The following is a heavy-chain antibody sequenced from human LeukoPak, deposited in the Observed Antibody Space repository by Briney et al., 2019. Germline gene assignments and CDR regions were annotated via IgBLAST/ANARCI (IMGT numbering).Heavy chain of an antibody. J-gene: IGHJ4*02. CDR2: IIDSGNSI. CDR3: ARDEDAF. Sequence: GGSLRLSCAASGFTFSSCAMSWVRQAPGKGLEWVSTIIDSGNSIFYADSVKGRFTISRDNVKNSLFLQLNSLRDEDTAVYYCARDEDAFGGQGTLVTVSS. V-gene: IGHV3-23*01. CDR1: GFTFSSCA.